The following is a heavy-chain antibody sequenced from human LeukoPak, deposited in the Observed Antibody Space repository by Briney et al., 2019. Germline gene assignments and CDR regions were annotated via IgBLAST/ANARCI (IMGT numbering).Heavy chain of an antibody. CDR3: ASVYCSGGSCYLGNDAFDI. Sequence: GGSLRLSCAASGFTFSSYSMNWVRQAPGKGLEWVSSISSSSSYIYYADSVKGRFTISRDNAKNSLYLQMNSLRAEDTAVYYCASVYCSGGSCYLGNDAFDIWGQGTMVTVSS. V-gene: IGHV3-21*01. CDR1: GFTFSSYS. D-gene: IGHD2-15*01. J-gene: IGHJ3*02. CDR2: ISSSSSYI.